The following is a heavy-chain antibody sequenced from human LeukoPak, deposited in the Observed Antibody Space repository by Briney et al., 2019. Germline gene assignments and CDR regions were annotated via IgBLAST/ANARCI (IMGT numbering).Heavy chain of an antibody. CDR2: INHSGST. D-gene: IGHD2-2*01. CDR1: GGSFSGYY. J-gene: IGHJ4*02. Sequence: SETLSLTCAVYGGSFSGYYWSWIRQPPGKGLEWIGEINHSGSTNYNPSLKSRVTISVDTSKNQFSLKLSSVTAADTAVYYCARDGRPGSTGPNYWGQGTLVTVSS. CDR3: ARDGRPGSTGPNY. V-gene: IGHV4-34*01.